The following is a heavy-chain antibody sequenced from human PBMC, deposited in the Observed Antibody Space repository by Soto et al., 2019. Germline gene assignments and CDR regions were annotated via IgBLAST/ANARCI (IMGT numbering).Heavy chain of an antibody. D-gene: IGHD2-8*02. V-gene: IGHV4-4*07. Sequence: SETLSLTCTVSGASIRNYYWSWIRQSAGKGLEWIGRFYTSGSPNYNPSLMSRVTMSVDTSKNQVSLRLTYVTAADTAVYYCARDSAGCTGGVCCADNYFGMDVWGQGTSVTVSS. J-gene: IGHJ6*02. CDR1: GASIRNYY. CDR3: ARDSAGCTGGVCCADNYFGMDV. CDR2: FYTSGSP.